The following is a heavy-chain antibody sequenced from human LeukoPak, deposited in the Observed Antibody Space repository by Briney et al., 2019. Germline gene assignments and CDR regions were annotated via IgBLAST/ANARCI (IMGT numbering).Heavy chain of an antibody. Sequence: GSLRLSCVASGFTFSNYWMHWVRQAPGKGLVWVSRIKTDGSRTNYADSVKGRFTISRDNAKNTVYLEMNSLRSEDTAVYYCARAIGSSWGKVDYWGQGTLVTVSS. CDR3: ARAIGSSWGKVDY. D-gene: IGHD6-13*01. CDR1: GFTFSNYW. J-gene: IGHJ4*02. V-gene: IGHV3-74*01. CDR2: IKTDGSRT.